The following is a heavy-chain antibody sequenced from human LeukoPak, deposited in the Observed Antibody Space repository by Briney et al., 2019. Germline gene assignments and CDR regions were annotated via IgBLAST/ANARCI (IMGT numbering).Heavy chain of an antibody. CDR1: GYTLTDYY. J-gene: IGHJ4*02. V-gene: IGHV1-2*04. CDR2: INPNSGGT. Sequence: SVKVSCKASGYTLTDYYMHWVRLAPGQGLEWMGWINPNSGGTNYVQKFQGWVTMTRDTSINTAYMELSRLTSDDTAVYYCARANFLYCSSTSCLFDYWGQGTLVTVSS. CDR3: ARANFLYCSSTSCLFDY. D-gene: IGHD2-2*01.